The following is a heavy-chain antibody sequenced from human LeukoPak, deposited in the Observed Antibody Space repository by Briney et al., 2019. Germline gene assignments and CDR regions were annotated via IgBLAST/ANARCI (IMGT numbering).Heavy chain of an antibody. Sequence: SETLSLTCTVSGGSISSYYWSWIRQPPGKGLEWIGYIYYSGSTNYNPSLKSRVTISVDTSKNQFSLKLSSVTAADTAVYYCARRSGYSTQAWFDPWGQGTLVTVSS. D-gene: IGHD5-12*01. J-gene: IGHJ5*02. CDR3: ARRSGYSTQAWFDP. V-gene: IGHV4-59*08. CDR1: GGSISSYY. CDR2: IYYSGST.